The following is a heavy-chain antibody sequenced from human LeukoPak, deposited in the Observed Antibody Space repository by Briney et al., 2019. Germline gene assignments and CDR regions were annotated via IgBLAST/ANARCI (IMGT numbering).Heavy chain of an antibody. CDR3: ASNTKRRVNLFAFDI. J-gene: IGHJ3*02. Sequence: KPSETLSLTCTVSGGSISSSSYYWGWIRQPPGKGLEWIGSIYYSGSTYYNPSLKSRVTISVDTSKNQFSLKLSSVTAADTAVYYCASNTKRRVNLFAFDIWGQGTMVTVSS. CDR2: IYYSGST. V-gene: IGHV4-39*01. D-gene: IGHD1-1*01. CDR1: GGSISSSSYY.